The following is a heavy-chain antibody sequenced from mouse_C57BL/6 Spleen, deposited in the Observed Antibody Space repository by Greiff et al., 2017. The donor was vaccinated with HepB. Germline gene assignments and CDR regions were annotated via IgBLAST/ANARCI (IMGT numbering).Heavy chain of an antibody. D-gene: IGHD4-1*01. CDR2: IWSGGST. Sequence: VQLQQSGPGLVQPSQSLSITCTVSGFSLTSYGVHWVRQSPGKGLEWLGVIWSGGSTDYNAAFISRLSISKDNSKSQVFFKMNSLQADDTAIYYCARNGGGQTGTLHAMDYWGQGTSVTVSS. V-gene: IGHV2-2*01. CDR1: GFSLTSYG. J-gene: IGHJ4*01. CDR3: ARNGGGQTGTLHAMDY.